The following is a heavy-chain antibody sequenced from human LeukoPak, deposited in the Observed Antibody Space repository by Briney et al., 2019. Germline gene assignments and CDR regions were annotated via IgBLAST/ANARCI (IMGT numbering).Heavy chain of an antibody. J-gene: IGHJ6*03. Sequence: ASVKVSCKASGYTFTSYGISWVRQAPGQGLEWMGWISAYNGNTNYAQKLQGRVTMTTDTSTSTAYMELGSLRSDDTAVYYCAREVVVVPAATAYYYYYYMDVWGKGTTVTVSS. CDR3: AREVVVVPAATAYYYYYYMDV. CDR1: GYTFTSYG. V-gene: IGHV1-18*01. CDR2: ISAYNGNT. D-gene: IGHD2-2*01.